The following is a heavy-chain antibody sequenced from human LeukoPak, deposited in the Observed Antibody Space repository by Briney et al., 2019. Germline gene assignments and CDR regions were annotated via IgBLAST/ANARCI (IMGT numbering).Heavy chain of an antibody. V-gene: IGHV4-30-4*08. J-gene: IGHJ4*02. Sequence: SETLSLTCTPSGGSVSSGDYYWSWIRQPPGKGLEWIGYIYYSGSTYYNPSLKSRVTISVDTSKNQFSLKLSSVTAADTAVYYCARGIVPAVGLYFGYWGQGTLVTVSS. CDR3: ARGIVPAVGLYFGY. CDR2: IYYSGST. CDR1: GGSVSSGDYY. D-gene: IGHD2-2*01.